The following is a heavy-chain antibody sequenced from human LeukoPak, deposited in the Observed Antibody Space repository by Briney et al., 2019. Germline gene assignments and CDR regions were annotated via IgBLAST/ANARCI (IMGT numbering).Heavy chain of an antibody. Sequence: SVKVSCKASGGTFSSYAISWVRQAPGQGLEWVGGIIPIFGTANYAQKFQGRVTITADGSTSTAYMELSSLRSEDTAVYYCARDPPSYGDPEEPLDYWGQGTLVTVSS. V-gene: IGHV1-69*13. CDR2: IIPIFGTA. D-gene: IGHD4-17*01. CDR3: ARDPPSYGDPEEPLDY. CDR1: GGTFSSYA. J-gene: IGHJ4*02.